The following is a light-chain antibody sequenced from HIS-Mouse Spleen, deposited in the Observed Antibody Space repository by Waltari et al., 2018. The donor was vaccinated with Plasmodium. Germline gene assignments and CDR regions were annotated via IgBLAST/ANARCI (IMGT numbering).Light chain of an antibody. CDR2: EGS. V-gene: IGLV2-23*03. CDR3: CSYAGSSTFV. J-gene: IGLJ3*02. Sequence: QSALTQPASVSGSPGQSITLSCTGTSSDVGRYNLFSWYQQHPGKAPKLMIYEGSKRPSGVSNRFSGSKSGNTASLTISGLQAEDEADYYCCSYAGSSTFVFGGGTKLTVL. CDR1: SSDVGRYNL.